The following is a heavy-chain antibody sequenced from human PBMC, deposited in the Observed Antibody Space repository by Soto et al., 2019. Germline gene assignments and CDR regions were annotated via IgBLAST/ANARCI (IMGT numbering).Heavy chain of an antibody. Sequence: GGSLRLSCAASGFTFSNYAVTWVRQAPGKGLEWVSTISGSGGSTYYADSVKGRFTISRDNSKNTLYLQMNSLRAEDTAVYYCVKDQGSSWYEIDFWGQGTLVPVSS. CDR3: VKDQGSSWYEIDF. J-gene: IGHJ4*02. V-gene: IGHV3-23*01. CDR1: GFTFSNYA. CDR2: ISGSGGST. D-gene: IGHD6-13*01.